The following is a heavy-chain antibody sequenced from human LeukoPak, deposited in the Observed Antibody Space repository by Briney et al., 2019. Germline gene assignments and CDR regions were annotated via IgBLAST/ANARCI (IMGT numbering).Heavy chain of an antibody. J-gene: IGHJ4*02. D-gene: IGHD3-22*01. CDR3: ARGGDDSGLYFAY. V-gene: IGHV1-2*02. CDR1: GYTFTGFH. CDR2: INPQSGAT. Sequence: ASVKVSGKASGYTFTGFHIHWVRQAPGQGLEWMAWINPQSGATNYAQKFKDRVTMTRDMSISTVYMEVTSLRSDDTAVYYCARGGDDSGLYFAYWGQGTLVTVSS.